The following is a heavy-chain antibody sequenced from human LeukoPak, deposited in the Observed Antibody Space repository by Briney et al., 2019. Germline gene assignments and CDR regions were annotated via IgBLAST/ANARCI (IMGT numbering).Heavy chain of an antibody. D-gene: IGHD3-22*01. CDR1: GFTVSSNY. V-gene: IGHV3-53*01. J-gene: IGHJ5*02. CDR3: ARDYYYDSSGPT. CDR2: IYSGGST. Sequence: GGSLRHSCAASGFTVSSNYMSWVCQAPGKGLEWVSVIYSGGSTYYADSVKGRFTISRDNSKNTLYLQMNSLRAEDTAVYYCARDYYYDSSGPTWGQGTLVTVSS.